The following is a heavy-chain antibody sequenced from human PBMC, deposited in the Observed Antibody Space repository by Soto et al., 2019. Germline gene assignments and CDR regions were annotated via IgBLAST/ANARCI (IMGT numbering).Heavy chain of an antibody. J-gene: IGHJ6*02. CDR2: IYYSGST. V-gene: IGHV4-61*01. CDR3: ARGNIAAAGTATDYYYYYGMDV. CDR1: GGSVSSGSYY. Sequence: SETLSLTCTVSGGSVSSGSYYWSWIRQPPGKGLEWIGYIYYSGSTNYNPSLKSRVTISVDTSKNQFSLKLSSVTAADTAVYYCARGNIAAAGTATDYYYYYGMDVWGQGTTVTVS. D-gene: IGHD6-13*01.